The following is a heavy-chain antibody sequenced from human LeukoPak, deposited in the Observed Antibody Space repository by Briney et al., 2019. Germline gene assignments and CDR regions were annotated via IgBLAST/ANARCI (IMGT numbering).Heavy chain of an antibody. CDR3: ARDEYCGSTSCYSGEWFDP. J-gene: IGHJ5*02. Sequence: PSETLSLTCTVSGGSISSYYWSWIRQPAGKGLEWIGRIYTSGSTNYNPSLKSRVTMSVDTSKNQFSLKLSSVTAADTAVYYCARDEYCGSTSCYSGEWFDPWGQGTLVTVSS. D-gene: IGHD2-2*02. CDR1: GGSISSYY. CDR2: IYTSGST. V-gene: IGHV4-4*07.